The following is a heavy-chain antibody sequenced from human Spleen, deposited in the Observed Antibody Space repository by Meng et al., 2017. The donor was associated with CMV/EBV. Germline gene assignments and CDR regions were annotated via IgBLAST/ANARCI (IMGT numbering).Heavy chain of an antibody. V-gene: IGHV3-9*01. CDR1: GFTFDDYA. D-gene: IGHD3-9*01. Sequence: GGSLRLSCAASGFTFDDYAMHWVRQAPGKGLEWVSGISGKTGSTGYADSVKGRFAISRDNAKNSLYLQMNSLRPEDTALYYCAKDTNYDRKGDAFDIWGQGTLVTVSS. CDR3: AKDTNYDRKGDAFDI. CDR2: ISGKTGST. J-gene: IGHJ3*02.